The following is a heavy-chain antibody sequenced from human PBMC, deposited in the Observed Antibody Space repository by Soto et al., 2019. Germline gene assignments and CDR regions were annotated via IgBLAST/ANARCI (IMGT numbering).Heavy chain of an antibody. Sequence: GGSMRLSCAASGFTCSSFAMHWVRQAPGKGLEWLAVISGDVVSYYYADSVKGRFTISRDNSKNTLYLQMNSLRAEDTAVYYCAKDPLNRGYEIPPFDYWGQGTLVTVSS. D-gene: IGHD5-12*01. V-gene: IGHV3-30*04. CDR1: GFTCSSFA. CDR2: ISGDVVSY. J-gene: IGHJ4*02. CDR3: AKDPLNRGYEIPPFDY.